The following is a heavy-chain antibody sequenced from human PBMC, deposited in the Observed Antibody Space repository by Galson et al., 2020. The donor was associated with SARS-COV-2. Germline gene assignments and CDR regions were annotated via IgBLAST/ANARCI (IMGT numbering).Heavy chain of an antibody. D-gene: IGHD6-19*01. V-gene: IGHV4-4*07. CDR1: GDSINVYY. J-gene: IGHJ5*02. Sequence: PSETLSLTCTVSGDSINVYYWTWIRQPAGKGLEWIGRIDRSGSTNYNPSLQSRVSMSVDTSKNQFSLQLRSVTAADTAVYYCARSYDSGWSRNCFAPWGQGTLVTVSS. CDR3: ARSYDSGWSRNCFAP. CDR2: IDRSGST.